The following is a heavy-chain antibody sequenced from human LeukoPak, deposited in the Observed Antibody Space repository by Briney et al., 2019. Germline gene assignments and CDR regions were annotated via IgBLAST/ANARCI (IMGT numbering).Heavy chain of an antibody. CDR1: GFXFNNAW. D-gene: IGHD3-10*01. V-gene: IGHV3-15*01. J-gene: IGHJ4*02. Sequence: GGSLRLSCAASGFXFNNAWISWVRQAPRKGLTWIGRIKTKAGGWTTDYAAPVNGRFTITRDDSKSTLYLEMNSLTTEDTAVYWCTTITMVSHFDHWGQGTLVTVSS. CDR3: TTITMVSHFDH. CDR2: IKTKAGGWTT.